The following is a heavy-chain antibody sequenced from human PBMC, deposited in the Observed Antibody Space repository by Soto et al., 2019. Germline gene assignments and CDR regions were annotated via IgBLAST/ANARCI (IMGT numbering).Heavy chain of an antibody. V-gene: IGHV4-38-2*02. CDR3: AREKVGTTFFDN. J-gene: IGHJ4*02. D-gene: IGHD1-1*01. CDR1: GFAISRGYY. Sequence: XETLSLTCSVSGFAISRGYYWSWVRQPPVKGLEWIGSIYPSVSSYHNPSLATRLRLSIDTSKNQFTLNLTSVTAADTALYFCAREKVGTTFFDNWGQGIQVTVSS. CDR2: IYPSVSS.